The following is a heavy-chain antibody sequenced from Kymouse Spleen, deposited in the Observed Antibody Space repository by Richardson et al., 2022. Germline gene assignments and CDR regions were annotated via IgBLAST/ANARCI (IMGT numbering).Heavy chain of an antibody. V-gene: IGHV3-30*18. CDR2: ISYDGSNK. D-gene: IGHD3-9*01. J-gene: IGHJ3*02. Sequence: QVQLVESGGGVVQPGRSLRLSCAASGFTFSSYGMHWVRQAPGKGLEWVAVISYDGSNKYYADSVKGRFTISRDNSKNTLYLQMNSLRAEDTAVYYCAKEGHYDILTGYPDAFDIWGQGTMVTVSS. CDR1: GFTFSSYG. CDR3: AKEGHYDILTGYPDAFDI.